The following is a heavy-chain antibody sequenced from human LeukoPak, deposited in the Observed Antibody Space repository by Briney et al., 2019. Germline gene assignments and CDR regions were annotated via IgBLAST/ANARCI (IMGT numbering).Heavy chain of an antibody. D-gene: IGHD6-19*01. V-gene: IGHV4-61*01. CDR3: ARGAVAGRPIDY. J-gene: IGHJ4*02. Sequence: SQTLSLASTVSGASMSGESYYWSWIRQHPGKGLEWIGYIYYSGSTNYNPSLKSRVTISLDTSKNQFSLKLSSVTAADTAVYYCARGAVAGRPIDYWGQGTLVTVSS. CDR2: IYYSGST. CDR1: GASMSGESYY.